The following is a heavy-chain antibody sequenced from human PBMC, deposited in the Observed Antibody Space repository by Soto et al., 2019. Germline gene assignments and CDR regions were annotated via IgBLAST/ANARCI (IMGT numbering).Heavy chain of an antibody. CDR2: INGDGSST. D-gene: IGHD1-26*01. J-gene: IGHJ4*02. CDR3: ASVCIVGNTWGLDY. Sequence: EVQLVESGGGLVQPGGSLRLSCAASGFTFSNYCMHWVRQAPGKGLVWVSRINGDGSSTNYADSVKGRFTISRDNAKNMQCLQMNRLRAEDTAVYYCASVCIVGNTWGLDYWGRGSLVTVCS. V-gene: IGHV3-74*02. CDR1: GFTFSNYC.